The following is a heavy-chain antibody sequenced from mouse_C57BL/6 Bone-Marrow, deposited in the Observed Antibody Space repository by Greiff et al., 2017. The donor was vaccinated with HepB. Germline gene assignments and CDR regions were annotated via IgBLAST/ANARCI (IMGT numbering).Heavy chain of an antibody. CDR1: GYTFTSYW. J-gene: IGHJ2*01. D-gene: IGHD2-5*01. CDR2: INPNNGGT. V-gene: IGHV1-53*01. Sequence: QVQLQQPGTELVKPGASVKLSCKASGYTFTSYWMHWVKQRPGQGLEWIGNINPNNGGTNYNEKFKSKATLTVDKSSSTAYMQLSSLTSEDSAVYYCARKGPYYSNLFDYWGQGTTLTVSS. CDR3: ARKGPYYSNLFDY.